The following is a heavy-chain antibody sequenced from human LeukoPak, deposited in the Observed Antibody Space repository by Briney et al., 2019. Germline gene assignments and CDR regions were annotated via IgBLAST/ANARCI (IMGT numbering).Heavy chain of an antibody. CDR1: GGSFSGLY. CDR3: ARVRGAVAVDY. V-gene: IGHV4-34*01. D-gene: IGHD6-19*01. CDR2: INHSGST. J-gene: IGHJ4*02. Sequence: SETLSLTCAVYGGSFSGLYWSWIRQPLGKGLEWIGEINHSGSTNYNPSLKSRVTLSVDTSKNQFSLKVSSVTAADTAVYYCARVRGAVAVDYWGQGTLVTVSS.